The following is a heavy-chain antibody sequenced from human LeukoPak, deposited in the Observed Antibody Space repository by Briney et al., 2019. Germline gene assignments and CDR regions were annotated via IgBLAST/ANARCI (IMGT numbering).Heavy chain of an antibody. V-gene: IGHV3-30*02. Sequence: GGSLRLSCAASGFTFSSFGMHWVRQAPGKGLEWVAFIRYDGTDKYYADSVKGRFTISRDNSKNTLYLQMNSLRPEDTAVYYCAPRVVVITAPFDYWGQGTLATVSS. J-gene: IGHJ4*02. CDR1: GFTFSSFG. CDR3: APRVVVITAPFDY. D-gene: IGHD2-21*01. CDR2: IRYDGTDK.